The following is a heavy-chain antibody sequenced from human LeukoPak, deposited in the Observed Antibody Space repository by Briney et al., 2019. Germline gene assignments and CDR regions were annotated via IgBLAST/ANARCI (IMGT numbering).Heavy chain of an antibody. D-gene: IGHD5-12*01. CDR2: ISGSGATT. V-gene: IGHV3-23*01. CDR1: GFTFSGYA. CDR3: AREATGDYFDY. Sequence: PGGSLRLACAASGFTFSGYAMSWVRQAPGKGLEWVSTISGSGATTYYADSVKGRFTISRDNSKNTLYLQMNSLRAEDTAVYYCAREATGDYFDYWGQGTLVTVSS. J-gene: IGHJ4*02.